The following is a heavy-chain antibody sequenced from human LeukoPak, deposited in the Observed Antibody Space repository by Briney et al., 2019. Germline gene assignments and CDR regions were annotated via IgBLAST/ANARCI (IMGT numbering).Heavy chain of an antibody. CDR1: GLTFSSYA. V-gene: IGHV3-30*01. D-gene: IGHD2-2*01. CDR2: ISYDGSNK. CDR3: AREYCSSTSCYERYYMDV. J-gene: IGHJ6*03. Sequence: GGSLRLSCAASGLTFSSYAMHWVRQAPGKGLEWVAVISYDGSNKYYADSVKGRFTISRDNSKNTLYLQMNSLRAEDTAVYYCAREYCSSTSCYERYYMDVWGKGTTVTVSS.